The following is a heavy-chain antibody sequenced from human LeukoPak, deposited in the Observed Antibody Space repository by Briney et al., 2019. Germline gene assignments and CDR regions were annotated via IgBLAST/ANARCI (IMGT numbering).Heavy chain of an antibody. CDR2: ISSSGSTI. CDR1: GFTFSDYY. Sequence: GGALRLSCAASGFTFSDYYMSWIRQAPGKGLEWVSYISSSGSTIYYADSVKGRFTISRDNAKNSLYLQMNSLRAEDTAVYYCRSGPTRSDASDICGQGTMVTVSS. J-gene: IGHJ3*02. V-gene: IGHV3-11*04. CDR3: RSGPTRSDASDI. D-gene: IGHD6-25*01.